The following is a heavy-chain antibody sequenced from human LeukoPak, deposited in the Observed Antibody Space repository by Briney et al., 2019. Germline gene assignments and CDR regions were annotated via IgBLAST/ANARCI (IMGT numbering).Heavy chain of an antibody. CDR1: GYTFTGYY. CDR2: INPNSGGA. CDR3: ARNWGTTGTTLGGY. V-gene: IGHV1-2*02. D-gene: IGHD1-1*01. J-gene: IGHJ4*02. Sequence: ASVKVSCKASGYTFTGYYIHWVRQAPRQGLEWMGWINPNSGGATYAQKFQGRVTMTRDTSISTAYMELRRLRSDDTAVYYCARNWGTTGTTLGGYWGQGTLVTVSS.